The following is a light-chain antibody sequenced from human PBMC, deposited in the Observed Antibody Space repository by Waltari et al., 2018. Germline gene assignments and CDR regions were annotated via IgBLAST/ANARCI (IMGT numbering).Light chain of an antibody. V-gene: IGKV1-9*01. CDR1: RDISNY. Sequence: DIQLTQSPFFLSASVGDRVTFTCRASRDISNYLAWYQQKSGQSPKLLIFAASTLQSGVPSRFSGSGSGTEFTLTISSLQPEDLATYYCQQPPGTFGGGTKVEIK. CDR2: AAS. CDR3: QQPPGT. J-gene: IGKJ4*01.